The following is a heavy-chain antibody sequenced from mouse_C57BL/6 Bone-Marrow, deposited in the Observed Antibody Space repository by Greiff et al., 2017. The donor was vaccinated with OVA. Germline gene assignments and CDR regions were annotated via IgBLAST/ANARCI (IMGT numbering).Heavy chain of an antibody. CDR3: ARDYGSGYYAMDY. CDR1: GFTFSDYG. CDR2: ISNLAYSI. D-gene: IGHD1-1*01. Sequence: EVKLVEPGGGLVQPGGSLKLSCAASGFTFSDYGMEWVRQAPRQGPEWVAFISNLAYSIYYADTVTGRFTISRENAKNTLYLEMSSLRSEDTAMYYCARDYGSGYYAMDYWGQGTSVTVSS. V-gene: IGHV5-15*01. J-gene: IGHJ4*01.